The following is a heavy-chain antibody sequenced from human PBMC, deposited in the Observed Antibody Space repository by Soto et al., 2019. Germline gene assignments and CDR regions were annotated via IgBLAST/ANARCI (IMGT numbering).Heavy chain of an antibody. V-gene: IGHV4-4*02. Sequence: SETLSLTCAVSGGSISSSNWWSWVRHPPGKGLEWIGEIYHSGSTNYNPSLKSRVTISVDKSKNQFSLKLSSVTAADTAVYYCARAPIDGSSGWDLNWFDPWGQGTLVTVSS. CDR1: GGSISSSNW. D-gene: IGHD6-19*01. CDR2: IYHSGST. J-gene: IGHJ5*02. CDR3: ARAPIDGSSGWDLNWFDP.